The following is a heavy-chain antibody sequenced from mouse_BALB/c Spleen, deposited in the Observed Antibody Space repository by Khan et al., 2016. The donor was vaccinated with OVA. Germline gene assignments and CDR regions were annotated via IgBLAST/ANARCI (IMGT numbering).Heavy chain of an antibody. CDR2: IWSGGST. Sequence: QVQLKQSGPGLVQPSQSLSITCTVSGFSLTSYGVHWVRQSPGKGLEWLGVIWSGGSTDYNAAFISRLSISKDNSKSQVFFKMNSLQANDTAISYWAIIFIGTTDYAMDYWGQGTSVTVSA. J-gene: IGHJ4*01. CDR3: AIIFIGTTDYAMDY. V-gene: IGHV2-2*02. CDR1: GFSLTSYG. D-gene: IGHD2-14*01.